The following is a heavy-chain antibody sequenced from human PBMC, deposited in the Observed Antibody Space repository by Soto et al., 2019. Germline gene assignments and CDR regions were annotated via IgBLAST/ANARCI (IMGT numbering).Heavy chain of an antibody. V-gene: IGHV4-30-2*01. D-gene: IGHD4-17*01. CDR1: GGSISSGGYS. J-gene: IGHJ4*02. CDR3: ARRDGDYLGVGYFDF. CDR2: IYHSGST. Sequence: TLSLTCAVSGGSISSGGYSWSWIRQPPGKGLEWIGYIYHSGSTYYNPSLKSRVTMSVDTSKSQISMKLSSMTAADTAMYYCARRDGDYLGVGYFDFWGQGSMVTVSS.